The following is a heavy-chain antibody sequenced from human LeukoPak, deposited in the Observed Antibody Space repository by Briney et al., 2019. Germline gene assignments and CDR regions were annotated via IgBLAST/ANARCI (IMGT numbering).Heavy chain of an antibody. J-gene: IGHJ5*02. D-gene: IGHD6-13*01. CDR2: IYHSGST. Sequence: SETLSLTCAVSGYSISSGYYWGWIRQPPGKGLEWIGSIYHSGSTYYKPSLKSRVTISVDTSKNQFSLKLSSVTAADTAVYYCARHPDGYSSSWHSSPWGQGTLVTVSS. V-gene: IGHV4-38-2*01. CDR3: ARHPDGYSSSWHSSP. CDR1: GYSISSGYY.